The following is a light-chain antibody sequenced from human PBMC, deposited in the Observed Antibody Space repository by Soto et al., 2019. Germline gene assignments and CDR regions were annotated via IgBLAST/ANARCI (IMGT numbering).Light chain of an antibody. CDR1: QSVSSY. Sequence: VLTKSPATLSLSPGERATLSCRASQSVSSYLAWYQQKPGQAPRLLIYDASNRATGIPARFSGSGSGTDFTLTISSLEPEDFAVYCCQQRSGSTIGHGIRLLIK. CDR3: QQRSGST. J-gene: IGKJ5*01. CDR2: DAS. V-gene: IGKV3-11*01.